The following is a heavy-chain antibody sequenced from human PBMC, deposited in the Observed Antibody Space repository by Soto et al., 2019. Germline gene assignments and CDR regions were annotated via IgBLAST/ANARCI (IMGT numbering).Heavy chain of an antibody. J-gene: IGHJ4*02. Sequence: SETLSLTCTVSGGSISSSSYYWGWIRQPPGKGLEWIGSIYYSGSTYYNPSLKSRVTISVDTSKNQFSLKLSSVTAADTAVYYCARQRGELIVVQAAIMDYWGQGTLVTVSS. CDR2: IYYSGST. V-gene: IGHV4-39*01. CDR1: GGSISSSSYY. D-gene: IGHD2-2*01. CDR3: ARQRGELIVVQAAIMDY.